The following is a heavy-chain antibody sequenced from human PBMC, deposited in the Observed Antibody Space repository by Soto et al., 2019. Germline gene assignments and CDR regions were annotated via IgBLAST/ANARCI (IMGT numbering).Heavy chain of an antibody. CDR2: IKRDGREK. D-gene: IGHD3-16*01. J-gene: IGHJ5*02. Sequence: EVQLVESGGDLVQPGGSLRLSCAASGFTFSSYWMTWVRQAPGKGLEWVANIKRDGREKYYVASVKGRFTISRDNAKNLLFLQMDSLTPEDTAVYYCAGDGVGTGAYNGWHDPWGQGPLVTVSS. CDR1: GFTFSSYW. CDR3: AGDGVGTGAYNGWHDP. V-gene: IGHV3-7*03.